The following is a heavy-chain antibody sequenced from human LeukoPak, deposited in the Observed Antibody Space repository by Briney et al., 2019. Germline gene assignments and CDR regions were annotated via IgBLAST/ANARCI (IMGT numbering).Heavy chain of an antibody. J-gene: IGHJ4*02. CDR2: IKKDGSEK. CDR1: GFTFSRYW. Sequence: GGSLRLSCAASGFTFSRYWMSWVRQAPGKGLEWVANIKKDGSEKYYVDSVQGRFIISRDNAKNSVFLQMNSLRVEDTAVYYCARDRDSLISFGGVIDRYFDYWGQGTLVTVSS. CDR3: ARDRDSLISFGGVIDRYFDY. V-gene: IGHV3-7*01. D-gene: IGHD3-16*02.